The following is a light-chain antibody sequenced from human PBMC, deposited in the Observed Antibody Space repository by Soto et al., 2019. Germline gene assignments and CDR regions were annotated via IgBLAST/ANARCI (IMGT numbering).Light chain of an antibody. CDR3: LQHNSYPWT. V-gene: IGKV1-17*01. J-gene: IGKJ1*01. Sequence: DLQMTQSPSTLSASIGDRVTITCRASQSINKWLAWHQQKPGKAPKRLIYAASSLQSGVPSRFSGSGSGTEFTLTISSLQPEDFATYYCLQHNSYPWTVGQGTKVDI. CDR1: QSINKW. CDR2: AAS.